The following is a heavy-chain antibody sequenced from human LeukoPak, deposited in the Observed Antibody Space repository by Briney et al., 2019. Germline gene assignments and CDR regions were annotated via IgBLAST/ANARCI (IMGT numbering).Heavy chain of an antibody. V-gene: IGHV3-48*03. CDR1: GFTFSSYE. J-gene: IGHJ4*02. D-gene: IGHD1-26*01. Sequence: GGSLRLSCAASGFTFSSYEMNWVRQAPGKGLEWVSYISSSGSTTYYADSVKGRFTISRDNAKNSLYLQMNSLRAEDTAVYYCARRRDSGSLQHFDYWGQGTLVTVSS. CDR3: ARRRDSGSLQHFDY. CDR2: ISSSGSTT.